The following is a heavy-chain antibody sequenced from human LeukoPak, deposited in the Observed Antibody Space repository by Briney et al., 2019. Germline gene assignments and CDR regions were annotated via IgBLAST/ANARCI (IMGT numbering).Heavy chain of an antibody. CDR2: IYPGDSDT. CDR1: GYSVTSYW. J-gene: IGHJ5*02. CDR3: ARLPDIRGSTAGFDP. V-gene: IGHV5-51*01. Sequence: GESLKISCKGSGYSVTSYWIGWVRQMPGKGLEWMGIIYPGDSDTRYSPSFQGQVTISADKSISTAYLQWSSLKASDTAMYYCARLPDIRGSTAGFDPWGQGTLVTVSS. D-gene: IGHD2-15*01.